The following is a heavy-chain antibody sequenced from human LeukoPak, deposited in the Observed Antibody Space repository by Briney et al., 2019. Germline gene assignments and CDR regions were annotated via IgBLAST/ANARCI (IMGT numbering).Heavy chain of an antibody. CDR2: ISSSSSYI. J-gene: IGHJ4*02. CDR3: AREEYSSQVYDY. Sequence: GGSLRLSCAASGFTFSSYSMNWVRQAPGKGLEWVSSISSSSSYIYYADSVKGRFTISRDNAKNSLYLQMNSLRAEDTAVYYYAREEYSSQVYDYWGQGTLVTVSS. CDR1: GFTFSSYS. V-gene: IGHV3-21*01. D-gene: IGHD6-6*01.